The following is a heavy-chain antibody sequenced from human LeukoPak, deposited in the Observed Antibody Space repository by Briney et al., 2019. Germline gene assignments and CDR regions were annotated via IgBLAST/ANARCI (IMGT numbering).Heavy chain of an antibody. CDR1: GFTFSSYG. J-gene: IGHJ5*02. CDR3: AKDRIGYGDYIGWFDP. D-gene: IGHD4-17*01. V-gene: IGHV3-30*18. Sequence: PGGSLRLSCAASGFTFSSYGMHWVRQAPGKGLEWVAVISYDGSNKYYADSVKGRFTISRDNSKNTLYLQMNSLRAEDTAVYYCAKDRIGYGDYIGWFDPWGQGTLVTVSS. CDR2: ISYDGSNK.